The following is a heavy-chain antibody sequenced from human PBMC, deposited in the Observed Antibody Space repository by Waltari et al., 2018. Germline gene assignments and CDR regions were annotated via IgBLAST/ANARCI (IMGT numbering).Heavy chain of an antibody. Sequence: EVQLVESGGGLVQPGGSLRLSCAASGFTFSSSARSWVRPAPGKGLEWVSVIYSGGSTYYADSVEGRFTISRDNSKNTLYLQMNSLRAEDTAVYYCARAEAGSSWYYFDYWGQGTLVTVSS. CDR1: GFTFSSSA. CDR3: ARAEAGSSWYYFDY. D-gene: IGHD6-13*01. CDR2: IYSGGST. V-gene: IGHV3-66*02. J-gene: IGHJ4*02.